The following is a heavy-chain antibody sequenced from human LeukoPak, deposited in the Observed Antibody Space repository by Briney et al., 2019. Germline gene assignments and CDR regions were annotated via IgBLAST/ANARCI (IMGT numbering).Heavy chain of an antibody. J-gene: IGHJ4*02. CDR2: IIPILGIA. Sequence: GASVKVSCRASGGTFSSYAISWVRQAPGQGLEWMGRIIPILGIANYAQKFQGRVTITADKSTSTAYMELSSLRSEDTAVYYCARDGGGTNYGDFGYWGQGTLVTVSS. CDR3: ARDGGGTNYGDFGY. D-gene: IGHD4/OR15-4a*01. CDR1: GGTFSSYA. V-gene: IGHV1-69*04.